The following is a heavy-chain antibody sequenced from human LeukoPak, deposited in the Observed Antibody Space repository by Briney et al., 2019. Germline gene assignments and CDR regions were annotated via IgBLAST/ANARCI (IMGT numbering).Heavy chain of an antibody. CDR3: ARGRDYSDY. V-gene: IGHV3-7*01. J-gene: IGHJ4*02. CDR1: GFTFSSYA. CDR2: INQDGSGK. Sequence: GGSLRLSCAASGFTFSSYAMNWVRQAPGKGLEWVANINQDGSGKYYVNSVKGRFTISRDNAENSLSLQMNSLRAEDTAVYYCARGRDYSDYWGQGTLVTVSS.